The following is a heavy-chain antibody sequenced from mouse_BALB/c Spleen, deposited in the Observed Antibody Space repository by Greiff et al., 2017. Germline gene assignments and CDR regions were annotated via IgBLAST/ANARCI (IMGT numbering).Heavy chain of an antibody. J-gene: IGHJ4*01. CDR2: ISSGGST. V-gene: IGHV5-6-5*01. CDR3: ARVGYYAMDY. Sequence: EVMLVESGGGLVKPGGSLKLSCAASGFTFSSYAMSWVRQTPEKRLEWVASISSGGSTYYPDSVKGRFTISRDNARNILYLQMSSLRSEDTAMYYCARVGYYAMDYWGQGTSVTVSS. CDR1: GFTFSSYA.